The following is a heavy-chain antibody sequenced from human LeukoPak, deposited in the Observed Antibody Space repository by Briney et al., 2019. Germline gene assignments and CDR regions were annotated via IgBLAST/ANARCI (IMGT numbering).Heavy chain of an antibody. J-gene: IGHJ6*02. CDR1: GFTFSSYG. Sequence: GGSLRLSCAASGFTFSSYGMHWVRQAPGKGLEWVAVISYDGSNKYYADSVKGRFTISRDNSKNTLYLQMNSLRAEDTAVYYCAKDLANYYYYCMDVWGQGTTVTVSS. V-gene: IGHV3-30*18. D-gene: IGHD5-12*01. CDR2: ISYDGSNK. CDR3: AKDLANYYYYCMDV.